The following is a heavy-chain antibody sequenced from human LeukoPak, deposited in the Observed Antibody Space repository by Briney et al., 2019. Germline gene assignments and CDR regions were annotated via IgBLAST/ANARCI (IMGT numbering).Heavy chain of an antibody. V-gene: IGHV3-15*01. CDR1: EFTFTDAW. D-gene: IGHD1-1*01. J-gene: IGHJ4*02. Sequence: PGGSLRLSCAASEFTFTDAWMTWVRQAPGKGLEWVGRITTKSDGGTTDYAAPVRDRFTITRDDSKSTLHLQMDSLKTEDTALYYCSTGIGTNDWWGQGTLVIVSS. CDR2: ITTKSDGGTT. CDR3: STGIGTNDW.